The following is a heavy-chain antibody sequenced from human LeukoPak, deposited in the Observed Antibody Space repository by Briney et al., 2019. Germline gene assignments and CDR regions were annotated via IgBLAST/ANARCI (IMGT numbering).Heavy chain of an antibody. D-gene: IGHD6-13*01. CDR2: IYYSGST. V-gene: IGHV4-39*07. CDR1: GGSISSSSYY. J-gene: IGHJ4*02. Sequence: SETLSLTCTVSGGSISSSSYYWGWIRQPPGKGLEWIGSIYYSGSTYYNPSLKSRVTISVDTSKNQFSLKLSSVTAADTAVYYCARDPPAAGRAQDYWGQGTLVTVSS. CDR3: ARDPPAAGRAQDY.